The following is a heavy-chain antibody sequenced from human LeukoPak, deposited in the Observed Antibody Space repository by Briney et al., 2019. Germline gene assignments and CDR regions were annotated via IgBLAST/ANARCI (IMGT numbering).Heavy chain of an antibody. CDR1: GFSFASYG. V-gene: IGHV3-23*01. CDR3: AKGRAPPKHAFDI. CDR2: VSRSGDTT. Sequence: GGSLRLSCAASGFSFASYGMNWVRQAPGKGLGWVSGVSRSGDTTYYADSVKGRFTISRDNSKHTLYLQMNSLRAEDTAIYYCAKGRAPPKHAFDIWGQGTVVTVSS. J-gene: IGHJ3*02.